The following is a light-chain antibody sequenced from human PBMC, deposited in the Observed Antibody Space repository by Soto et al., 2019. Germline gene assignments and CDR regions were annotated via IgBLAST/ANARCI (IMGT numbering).Light chain of an antibody. CDR3: QQYNNWLT. V-gene: IGKV3-15*01. Sequence: EIVMTQSPATLSVSPGERATLSCRASQSVSSNLAWYQQKPGQAPRLLIYGASTRATGIPARLSGSGSGTEFTLTIRSLQSEDFAVYYCQQYNNWLTFGQGTRLEI. CDR1: QSVSSN. J-gene: IGKJ5*01. CDR2: GAS.